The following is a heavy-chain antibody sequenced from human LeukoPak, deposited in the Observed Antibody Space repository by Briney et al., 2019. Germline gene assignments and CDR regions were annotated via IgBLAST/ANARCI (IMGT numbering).Heavy chain of an antibody. CDR3: ARHGAADLRGDAFDI. CDR1: GYSFTSYW. D-gene: IGHD6-25*01. V-gene: IGHV5-51*01. J-gene: IGHJ3*02. Sequence: GESLKISCKGSGYSFTSYWIGWVRQMPGKGLEWMGIIYPGDSDTRYSPSFQGQVTISADKSISTAYLQWSSLKASDTAMYYCARHGAADLRGDAFDIWGQGTMVTVSS. CDR2: IYPGDSDT.